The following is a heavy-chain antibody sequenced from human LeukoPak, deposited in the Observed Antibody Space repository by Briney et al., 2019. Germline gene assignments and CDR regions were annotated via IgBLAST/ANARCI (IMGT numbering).Heavy chain of an antibody. Sequence: GGSLRLSCEASGFTVSTNYMSWVRQAPGKGLEWVSVTYSGGTTYYADSVKGRFTISTDNSQNTLYLQMNSLRPEGTAVYYCARDQNYWGQGTLVTVSS. CDR2: TYSGGTT. CDR1: GFTVSTNY. V-gene: IGHV3-66*02. J-gene: IGHJ4*02. CDR3: ARDQNY.